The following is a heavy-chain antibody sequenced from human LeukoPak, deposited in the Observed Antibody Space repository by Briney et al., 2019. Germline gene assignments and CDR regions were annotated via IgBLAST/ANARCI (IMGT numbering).Heavy chain of an antibody. CDR2: ISYDGSNK. D-gene: IGHD3-22*01. CDR3: AKGGYYGFGY. Sequence: GRSLRLSCAASGFTFSSYGMHWVRQAPGKGLEWVAVISYDGSNKYYADSVKGRFTISRDNSKNTLYLQMNSLRAEDTAVYYCAKGGYYGFGYWGQGTLVTVSS. CDR1: GFTFSSYG. V-gene: IGHV3-30*18. J-gene: IGHJ4*02.